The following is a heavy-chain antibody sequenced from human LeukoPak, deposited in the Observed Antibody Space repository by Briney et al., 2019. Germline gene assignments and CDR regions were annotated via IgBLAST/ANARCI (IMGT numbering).Heavy chain of an antibody. CDR2: IYNSGST. J-gene: IGHJ4*02. CDR1: GGSVNSNY. V-gene: IGHV4-59*08. D-gene: IGHD2-15*01. CDR3: ARMHCSGGTCYSETFDY. Sequence: SETLSLTCTVSGGSVNSNYWSWIRQPPGKGLEWIGYIYNSGSTNYNSSLKSRVTISVDTSKNQFSLKLSSVTAADTAVYYCARMHCSGGTCYSETFDYWGQGTLVTVSS.